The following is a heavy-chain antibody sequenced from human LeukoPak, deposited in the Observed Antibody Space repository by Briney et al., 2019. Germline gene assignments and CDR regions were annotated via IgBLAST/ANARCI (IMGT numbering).Heavy chain of an antibody. V-gene: IGHV3-74*01. J-gene: IGHJ4*02. Sequence: GGSLRLSCAASGFTFSDYWMYWVRQGPGKGLLSVSRINPEGRTAHYGDSVTGRFTISRDNARNTVYLQMNSLRAEDTGVYYCARATAFQFMGTFVSWGLGVLVTVSS. CDR3: ARATAFQFMGTFVS. CDR1: GFTFSDYW. D-gene: IGHD1-7*01. CDR2: INPEGRTA.